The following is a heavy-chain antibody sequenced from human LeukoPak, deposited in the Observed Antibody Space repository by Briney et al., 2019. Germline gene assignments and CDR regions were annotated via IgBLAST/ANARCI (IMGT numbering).Heavy chain of an antibody. CDR2: IYYSGST. V-gene: IGHV4-59*08. Sequence: TTSETLSLTCTVSGGSISSYYWSWIRQPPGKGLEWIGYIYYSGSTNYNPSLKSRVTISVDTSKNQFSLKLSSVTAADTAVYYCARRSTGTTPADLYYYYGMDVWGQGTTVTVSS. J-gene: IGHJ6*02. CDR3: ARRSTGTTPADLYYYYGMDV. CDR1: GGSISSYY. D-gene: IGHD1-7*01.